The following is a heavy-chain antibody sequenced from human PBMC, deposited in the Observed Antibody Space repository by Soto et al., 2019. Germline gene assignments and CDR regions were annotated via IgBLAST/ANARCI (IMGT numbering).Heavy chain of an antibody. J-gene: IGHJ6*02. CDR1: GGSISSGDYY. Sequence: SETLSLTCTVSGGSISSGDYYWSWIRQPPGKGLEWIEYIYYSGSTYYNPSLKSRVTISVDTSKNQFSLKLSSVTAADTAVYYCARGKGAAAGTPYYYGMDVWGQGTTVTVSS. CDR3: ARGKGAAAGTPYYYGMDV. V-gene: IGHV4-30-4*01. CDR2: IYYSGST. D-gene: IGHD6-13*01.